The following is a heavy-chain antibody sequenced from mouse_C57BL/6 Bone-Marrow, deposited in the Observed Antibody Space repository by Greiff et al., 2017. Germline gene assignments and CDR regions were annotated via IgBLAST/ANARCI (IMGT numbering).Heavy chain of an antibody. CDR3: AIDYYGPRGDFDV. Sequence: VQLQQSGPELVKPGASVTISCKASGYSFTGYYMNWVKQSPEKSLEWIGEINPSTGGTTYNQKFKAKATLTVDKSYSTAYMQLKSLTSEDSAVYYCAIDYYGPRGDFDVWGTGTTVTVSS. CDR1: GYSFTGYY. CDR2: INPSTGGT. V-gene: IGHV1-42*01. J-gene: IGHJ1*03. D-gene: IGHD1-1*01.